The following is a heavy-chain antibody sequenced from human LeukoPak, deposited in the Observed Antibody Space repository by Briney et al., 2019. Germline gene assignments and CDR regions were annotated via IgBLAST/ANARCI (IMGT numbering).Heavy chain of an antibody. CDR1: GRSISSSSYY. CDR3: ASPSRDRSSWYSWYFDY. Sequence: SETLSLTCTVSGRSISSSSYYWGWIRQPPGKGLEWIGSIYYSGSTYYNPSLKSRVTISVDTSKNQFSLKLSSVTAADTAVYYCASPSRDRSSWYSWYFDYWGQGTLVTVSS. V-gene: IGHV4-39*01. D-gene: IGHD6-13*01. J-gene: IGHJ4*02. CDR2: IYYSGST.